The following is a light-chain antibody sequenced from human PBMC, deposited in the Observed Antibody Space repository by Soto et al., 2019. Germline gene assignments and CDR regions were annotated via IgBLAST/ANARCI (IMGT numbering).Light chain of an antibody. CDR2: KAS. CDR1: QSISSW. J-gene: IGKJ2*01. V-gene: IGKV1-5*03. CDR3: QQYNSYWYS. Sequence: DIQMTQSPSTLSASVGDRVTITCRASQSISSWLAWYQQKPGKAPKLLIYKASSLESGVPSRFSGSGSGTEFTLTISSLQPDDFATYYCQQYNSYWYSFSQGPKLEIK.